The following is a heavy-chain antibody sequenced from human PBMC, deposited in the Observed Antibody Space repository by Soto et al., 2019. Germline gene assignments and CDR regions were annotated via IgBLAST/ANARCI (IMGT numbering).Heavy chain of an antibody. J-gene: IGHJ5*02. Sequence: PSQTLSLTCAISGDSVSSNSAAWNWIRQSPSRGLEWLGRTYYRSKWYTDYAVSLKSRITINPDTCKNQFSLQLNSVTPEDTAVYYCTREVDGGIYFLSSFDPWCQGILVNVS. CDR1: GDSVSSNSAA. V-gene: IGHV6-1*01. D-gene: IGHD2-15*01. CDR2: TYYRSKWYT. CDR3: TREVDGGIYFLSSFDP.